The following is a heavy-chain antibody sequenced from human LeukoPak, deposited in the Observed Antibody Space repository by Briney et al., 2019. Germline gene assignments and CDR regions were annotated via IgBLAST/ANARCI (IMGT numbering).Heavy chain of an antibody. Sequence: GGSLRLSCAASGFTFSNYWMHWVRQAPGKGLVWVSRINSDGSSRNYADSVKGRFTISRDNAKNTLYLQMNSLRAEDTAVYYCAREVAVAGTAHFDYWGQGTLVTVSS. V-gene: IGHV3-74*01. CDR2: INSDGSSR. CDR1: GFTFSNYW. J-gene: IGHJ4*02. CDR3: AREVAVAGTAHFDY. D-gene: IGHD6-19*01.